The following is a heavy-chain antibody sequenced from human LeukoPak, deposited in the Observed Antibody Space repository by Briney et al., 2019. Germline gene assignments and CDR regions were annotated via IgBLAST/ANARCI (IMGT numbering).Heavy chain of an antibody. V-gene: IGHV4-34*01. D-gene: IGHD3-22*01. J-gene: IGHJ4*02. CDR3: ARPYDRTDY. CDR2: INHSGST. CDR1: GGSFSGYY. Sequence: SETLSLTCAVYGGSFSGYYWSWIRQPPGEGLEWIGEINHSGSTNYNPSLKSRVTISVDTSKNQFSLKLSSVTAADTAVYYCARPYDRTDYWGQGTLVTVSS.